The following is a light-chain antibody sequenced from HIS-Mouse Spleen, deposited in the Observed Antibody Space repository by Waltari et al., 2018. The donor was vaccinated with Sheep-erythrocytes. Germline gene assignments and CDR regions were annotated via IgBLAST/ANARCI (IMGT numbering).Light chain of an antibody. CDR3: QAWDSSIVV. J-gene: IGLJ2*01. V-gene: IGLV3-1*01. CDR2: PDT. Sequence: SSELTPPPSVSLSPGQTASITCSGDNLGDKYACWYQQKPGQSPVLVIYPDTKRPSGIPGRFSGSNSGNTATLTISGTQAMDEADYYCQAWDSSIVVFGGGTKLTVL. CDR1: NLGDKY.